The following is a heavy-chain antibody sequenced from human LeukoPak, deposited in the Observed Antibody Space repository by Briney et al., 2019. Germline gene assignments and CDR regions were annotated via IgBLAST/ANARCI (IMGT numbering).Heavy chain of an antibody. D-gene: IGHD3-3*01. CDR1: GFTFSSYA. J-gene: IGHJ5*02. V-gene: IGHV3-23*01. CDR2: ISGSGGST. CDR3: AKDRPTRITIFGVVIIPFGP. Sequence: GGSLRLSCAASGFTFSSYAMSWVRQAPGKGLEWVSAISGSGGSTYYADSVKGRFTISRDNSKNTLYLQMNSLRAEDTAVYYCAKDRPTRITIFGVVIIPFGPWGQGTLVTVSS.